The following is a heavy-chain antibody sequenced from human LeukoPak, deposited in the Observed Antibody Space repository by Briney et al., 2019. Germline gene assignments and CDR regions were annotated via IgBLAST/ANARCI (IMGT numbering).Heavy chain of an antibody. Sequence: GGSLRLSCAASGFTFSNYEMNWVRQALGKGLEWVSYISSSSGSTIYYADSVKGRFTISRDNAKNSLYLQMNSLRAEDTAVYYCARDSSGWYYFDYWGQGTLVTVSS. CDR2: ISSSSGSTI. CDR3: ARDSSGWYYFDY. CDR1: GFTFSNYE. V-gene: IGHV3-48*03. J-gene: IGHJ4*02. D-gene: IGHD6-19*01.